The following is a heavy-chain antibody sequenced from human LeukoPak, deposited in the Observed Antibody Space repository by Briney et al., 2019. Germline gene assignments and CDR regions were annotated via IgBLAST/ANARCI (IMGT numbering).Heavy chain of an antibody. J-gene: IGHJ6*02. Sequence: PSETLSLTCAVYGGSFSGYYWSWIRQPPGKGLEWIGEINHSGSTNYNPSLKSRVTISVDTSKNQFSLKLSSVTAADTAVYYCARDHRTSPQWLVWNSPDYYYYGMDVWGQGTTVTVSS. CDR3: ARDHRTSPQWLVWNSPDYYYYGMDV. D-gene: IGHD6-19*01. CDR2: INHSGST. CDR1: GGSFSGYY. V-gene: IGHV4-34*01.